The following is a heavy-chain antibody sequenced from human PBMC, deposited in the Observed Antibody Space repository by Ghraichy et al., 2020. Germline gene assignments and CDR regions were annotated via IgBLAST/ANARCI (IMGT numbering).Heavy chain of an antibody. D-gene: IGHD3-3*01. CDR1: GFTFSNAW. J-gene: IGHJ4*02. CDR3: TTRSADRGRFLEWLLLLMDY. V-gene: IGHV3-15*01. Sequence: GGSLRLSCAASGFTFSNAWMSWVRQAPGKGLEWVGRIKSKTDGGTTDYAAPVKGRFTISRDDSKNTLYLQMNSLKTEDTAVYYCTTRSADRGRFLEWLLLLMDYWGQGTLVTVSS. CDR2: IKSKTDGGTT.